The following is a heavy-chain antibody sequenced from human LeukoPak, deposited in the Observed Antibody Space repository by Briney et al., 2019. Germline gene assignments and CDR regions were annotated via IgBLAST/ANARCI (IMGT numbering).Heavy chain of an antibody. J-gene: IGHJ3*02. CDR1: GYAFTSYD. Sequence: GASVKVSCKASGYAFTSYDINWVRQATGQGLEWMGWMNPNSGNTSYAQKFQGRVTMTRNTSISTAYMELSSLRSEDTAGYYCASGLKSVWFGFQDAFDIWGQGTMVTVSS. CDR3: ASGLKSVWFGFQDAFDI. D-gene: IGHD3-10*01. CDR2: MNPNSGNT. V-gene: IGHV1-8*01.